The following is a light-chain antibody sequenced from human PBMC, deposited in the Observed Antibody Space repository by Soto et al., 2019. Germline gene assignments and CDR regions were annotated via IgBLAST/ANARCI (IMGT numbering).Light chain of an antibody. J-gene: IGLJ2*01. CDR3: CSYAGTYTWI. V-gene: IGLV2-11*01. Sequence: QSVLTQPRSVSGSPGQSVTISCTGASNNVGGYNYVSWYQHHPGKVPQLIIYDVTKRPSGVPDRFSGSKSGNTPSLTISGLQVEDEADYYCCSYAGTYTWIFGGGTKLTVL. CDR2: DVT. CDR1: SNNVGGYNY.